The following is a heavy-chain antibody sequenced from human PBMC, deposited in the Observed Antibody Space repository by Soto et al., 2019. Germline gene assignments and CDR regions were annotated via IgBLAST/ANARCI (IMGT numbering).Heavy chain of an antibody. V-gene: IGHV3-30-3*01. J-gene: IGHJ4*02. Sequence: GGSLRLSCAASGFTFSSYAMHWVRQAPGKGLEWVAVISYDGSNKYYADSVKGRFTISRDNSKNTLYLQMNSLRAEDTAVYYCARDLAAAGTRFAYWVQGTLVTVSS. CDR2: ISYDGSNK. CDR3: ARDLAAAGTRFAY. CDR1: GFTFSSYA. D-gene: IGHD6-13*01.